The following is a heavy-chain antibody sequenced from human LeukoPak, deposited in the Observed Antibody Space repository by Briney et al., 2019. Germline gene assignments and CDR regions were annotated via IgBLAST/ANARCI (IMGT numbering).Heavy chain of an antibody. J-gene: IGHJ5*02. V-gene: IGHV4-34*01. D-gene: IGHD3-3*01. CDR1: GGSFSGYY. CDR2: IYYSGST. CDR3: ARLGYDFWSGYPEWFDP. Sequence: SETLSLTCAVYGGSFSGYYWSWIRQPPGKGLEWIGSIYYSGSTYYNPSLKSRVTISVDTSKNQFSLKLSSVTAADTAVYYCARLGYDFWSGYPEWFDPWGQGTLVTVSS.